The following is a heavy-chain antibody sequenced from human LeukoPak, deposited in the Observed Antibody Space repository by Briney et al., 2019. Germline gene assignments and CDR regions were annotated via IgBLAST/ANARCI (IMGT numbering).Heavy chain of an antibody. CDR1: GFTFRSFA. CDR2: LSVST. V-gene: IGHV3-23*01. J-gene: IGHJ4*02. D-gene: IGHD2-2*01. Sequence: GGSLRLSCAASGFTFRSFAMRCVRQAPGKGLEWVSSLSVSTYYADSVKGRFTISRDNSKNTLFLQMNSLRAEDTAVYYCAKASPSSYGGTTRCSVNFDYWGQGTLVTVSS. CDR3: AKASPSSYGGTTRCSVNFDY.